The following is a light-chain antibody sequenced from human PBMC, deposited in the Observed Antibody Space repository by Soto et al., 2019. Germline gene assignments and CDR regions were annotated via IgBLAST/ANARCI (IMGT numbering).Light chain of an antibody. CDR2: GNS. V-gene: IGLV1-40*01. CDR1: SSNIGAGYD. J-gene: IGLJ2*01. CDR3: QSYDSSLGKV. Sequence: QSALTQPPSVSGAPGQRVTISCTGSSSNIGAGYDVHWYQQLPGTAPKLLIYGNSNRPSGVPDRFSGSKSGTSASLAITGLQAEDEADYYCQSYDSSLGKVFGGGTKVTV.